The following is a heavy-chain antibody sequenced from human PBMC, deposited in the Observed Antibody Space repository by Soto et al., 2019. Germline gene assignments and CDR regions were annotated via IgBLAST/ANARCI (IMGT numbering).Heavy chain of an antibody. D-gene: IGHD2-2*01. CDR1: GCTFSSYT. Sequence: QVQLVQSGAEVKKPGSSVKVACKASGCTFSSYTISWVRQAPGEGLEWMGRIIPILGIANYAQKFQGRVTITADKSTSTAYMELSSLRSEDTAVYYCARDCSRTSCSEYYWGQGTLVTVSS. V-gene: IGHV1-69*08. CDR3: ARDCSRTSCSEYY. CDR2: IIPILGIA. J-gene: IGHJ4*02.